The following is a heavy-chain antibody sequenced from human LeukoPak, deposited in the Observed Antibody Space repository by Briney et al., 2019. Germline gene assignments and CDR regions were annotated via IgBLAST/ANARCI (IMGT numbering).Heavy chain of an antibody. CDR2: MNSDGSST. D-gene: IGHD6-13*01. J-gene: IGHJ4*02. CDR1: GFTFSSYW. CDR3: VRLRYSSSSFDY. Sequence: GGSLRLSCVVSGFTFSSYWMYWVRQAPGKGLVWVSRMNSDGSSTTYADSVKGRFTISRDNAKNTLYLQMNSLRAEDTAVYYCVRLRYSSSSFDYWGQGTLVTVSS. V-gene: IGHV3-74*01.